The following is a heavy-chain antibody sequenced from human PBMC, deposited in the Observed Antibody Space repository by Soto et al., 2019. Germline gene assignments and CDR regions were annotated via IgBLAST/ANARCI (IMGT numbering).Heavy chain of an antibody. CDR1: GDSISSGGRY. Sequence: QVQLQESGPRLVKPSQTLSLICTVSGDSISSGGRYWAWIRQHPGKGLEWIGYIYNTGTTYYNPSLKSRISISLDTSRNQFSLKMSSVTAADTAIYYCARDKYNPTTLGGCYYYDMDVWGQGTTVTVSS. CDR2: IYNTGTT. V-gene: IGHV4-31*03. D-gene: IGHD1-1*01. J-gene: IGHJ6*02. CDR3: ARDKYNPTTLGGCYYYDMDV.